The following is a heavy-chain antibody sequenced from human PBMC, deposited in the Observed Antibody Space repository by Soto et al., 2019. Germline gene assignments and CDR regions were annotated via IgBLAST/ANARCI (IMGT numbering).Heavy chain of an antibody. J-gene: IGHJ4*02. CDR2: INQDGSAK. D-gene: IGHD3-3*02. Sequence: EVQLVESGGGVVQPGGSLRLSCAVSGFTFGNQWMSWVRQAPGKGLEWVANINQDGSAKSHVDSVEGRFTISRDNAKNSLYLQMNSLRVEDTAVYYFARGPFWGQGTLVTVSS. CDR1: GFTFGNQW. CDR3: ARGPF. V-gene: IGHV3-7*01.